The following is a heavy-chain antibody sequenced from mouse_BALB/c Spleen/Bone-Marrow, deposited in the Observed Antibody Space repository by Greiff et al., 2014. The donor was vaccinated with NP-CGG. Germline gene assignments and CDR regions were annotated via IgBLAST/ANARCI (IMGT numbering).Heavy chain of an antibody. J-gene: IGHJ1*01. CDR2: ISSGSTAI. CDR1: GFTFSSFG. D-gene: IGHD4-1*01. Sequence: DVMLVESGGGLVQPGGSRKLSCAASGFTFSSFGMHWVRQAPEKGLEWVAYISSGSTAICYADTVKGRFTISRDNPKNTLSLQMTSLRSEDTAMYYCARGGNWDDFDVWGAGTTVTVSS. CDR3: ARGGNWDDFDV. V-gene: IGHV5-17*02.